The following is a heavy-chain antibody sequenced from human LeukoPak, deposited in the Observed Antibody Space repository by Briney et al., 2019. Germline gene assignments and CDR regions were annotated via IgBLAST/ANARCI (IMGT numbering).Heavy chain of an antibody. CDR3: VYYDSSGYLDY. D-gene: IGHD3-22*01. CDR1: GGSISSGSYY. Sequence: PSETLSLTCTVSGGSISSGSYYWSWIRQPAGRGLEWIGRIYTSGSTNYNPSLKSRVTISVGASKNQFSLKLSSVTAADTAVYYCVYYDSSGYLDYWGQGTLVTVSS. J-gene: IGHJ4*02. V-gene: IGHV4-61*02. CDR2: IYTSGST.